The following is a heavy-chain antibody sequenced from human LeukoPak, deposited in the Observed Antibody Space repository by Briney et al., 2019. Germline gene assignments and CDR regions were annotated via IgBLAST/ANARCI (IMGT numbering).Heavy chain of an antibody. Sequence: PSETLSLTCFVSGSSISSYYWSWIRQPPGKGLEWIGYIYYRGNTNYNPSLKSRVTISLDTSKNQFSLRLSSVTAADTAVYYCARDSDFDYWGQGTLVTVSS. CDR2: IYYRGNT. V-gene: IGHV4-59*01. J-gene: IGHJ4*02. CDR1: GSSISSYY. CDR3: ARDSDFDY.